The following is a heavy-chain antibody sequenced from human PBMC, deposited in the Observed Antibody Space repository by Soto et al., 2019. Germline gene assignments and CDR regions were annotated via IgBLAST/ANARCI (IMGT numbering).Heavy chain of an antibody. CDR1: GFTFSSSA. D-gene: IGHD2-2*01. CDR3: ARSPPSPD. Sequence: GGSLRLSCGASGFTFSSSAMYWVRQAPGKGLEWVALISKDGSNKYYADSVKGRFTISRDNSKNTLYLEVNSLRAEDTAVYFCARSPPSPDWGQGTLVTVSS. CDR2: ISKDGSNK. J-gene: IGHJ4*02. V-gene: IGHV3-30-3*01.